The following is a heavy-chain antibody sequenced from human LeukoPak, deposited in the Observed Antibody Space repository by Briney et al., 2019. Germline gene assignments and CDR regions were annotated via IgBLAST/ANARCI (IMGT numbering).Heavy chain of an antibody. CDR2: INPNSGGT. CDR3: ALVALVTTTSNYYYYMDV. J-gene: IGHJ6*03. CDR1: GYTFTGYY. Sequence: ASVKVSCKASGYTFTGYYMHWVRQAPGQGLEWMGWINPNSGGTNYAQKFQGRVTMTTDTSTNTAYMELRSLRSDDTAVYYCALVALVTTTSNYYYYMDVWGKGTTVTISS. V-gene: IGHV1-2*02. D-gene: IGHD4-17*01.